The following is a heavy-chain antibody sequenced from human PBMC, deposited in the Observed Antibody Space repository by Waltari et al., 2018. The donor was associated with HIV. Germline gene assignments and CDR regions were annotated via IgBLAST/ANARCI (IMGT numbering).Heavy chain of an antibody. D-gene: IGHD3-9*01. Sequence: QLLQSGGGSIQPGGSLRLSCVASGFSLSSSRVNWLRQPPGKALEWVSYMGTTPTARYYEDSVRDRFTVFTDKTKQSVYLQISNLQGGDSAVYYCARGLSYFDGKPLPWYLDLWGRGSRVTVAS. CDR1: GFSLSSSR. CDR2: MGTTPTAR. V-gene: IGHV3-48*01. CDR3: ARGLSYFDGKPLPWYLDL. J-gene: IGHJ2*01.